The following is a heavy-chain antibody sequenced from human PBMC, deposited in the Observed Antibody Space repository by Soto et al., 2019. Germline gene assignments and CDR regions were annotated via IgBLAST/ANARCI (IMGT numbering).Heavy chain of an antibody. J-gene: IGHJ4*02. D-gene: IGHD3-22*01. Sequence: GGSLRLSCSASGFTFSSYAMHWVRQAPGKGLEYVSAISSNGGSTYYADSVKGRFTISRDNSKNTLYLQMSSLRAEDTAVYYCVKGGYYYDSSGYKIPFGYWGQGTLVTVSS. V-gene: IGHV3-64D*06. CDR2: ISSNGGST. CDR1: GFTFSSYA. CDR3: VKGGYYYDSSGYKIPFGY.